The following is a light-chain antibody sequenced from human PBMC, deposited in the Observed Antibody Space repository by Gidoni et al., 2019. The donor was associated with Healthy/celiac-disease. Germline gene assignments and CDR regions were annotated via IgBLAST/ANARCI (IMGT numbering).Light chain of an antibody. CDR2: EGS. Sequence: QSALTQPASVSGSPGQSNTISCTGTSSYVGSYNLVSWYQQHPGKAPKLMIYEGSKRPSGVSHRFSGSKSGNTASLTISGLQAEDEADYYCCSYAGSSTVVFGGGTKLTVL. J-gene: IGLJ2*01. CDR1: SSYVGSYNL. CDR3: CSYAGSSTVV. V-gene: IGLV2-23*01.